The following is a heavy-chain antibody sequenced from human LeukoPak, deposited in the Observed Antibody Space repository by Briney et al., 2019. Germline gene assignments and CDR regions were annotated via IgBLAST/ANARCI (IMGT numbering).Heavy chain of an antibody. V-gene: IGHV3-66*01. J-gene: IGHJ4*02. CDR1: GFTVSSNY. CDR2: IYSGGST. CDR3: ARDQRGPLFFAASGWYEGSY. D-gene: IGHD6-19*01. Sequence: PGGSLRLSCAASGFTVSSNYMSWVRQAPGKGLEWVSVIYSGGSTYYADSVKGRFTISRDNSKNTLYLQMNSLRAEDTAVYYCARDQRGPLFFAASGWYEGSYWGQGTLVTVSS.